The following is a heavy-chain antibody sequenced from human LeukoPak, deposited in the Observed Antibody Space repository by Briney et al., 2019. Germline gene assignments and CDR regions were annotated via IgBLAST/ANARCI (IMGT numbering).Heavy chain of an antibody. CDR3: AKAQREGHYYGSGRRTNWFDP. CDR2: ISGSGGST. Sequence: GGSLRLSCAASGFTFSSYAMSWVRQAPGKGLEWVSAISGSGGSTYYADSVKGGFTISRDNSKNTLYLQMNSLRAEDTAVYYCAKAQREGHYYGSGRRTNWFDPWGQGTLVTVSS. D-gene: IGHD3-10*01. V-gene: IGHV3-23*01. CDR1: GFTFSSYA. J-gene: IGHJ5*02.